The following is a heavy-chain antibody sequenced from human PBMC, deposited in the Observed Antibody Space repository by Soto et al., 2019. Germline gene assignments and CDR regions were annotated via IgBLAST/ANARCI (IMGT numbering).Heavy chain of an antibody. Sequence: SVKVSCKASGGTFSSYAISWVRQAPGQGLEWMGGIIPIFGTANYAQKFQGRVTITADESTSTAYMELSSLRSEDTAVYYCASSRVSTPNYFDYWGQGTLVTVSS. J-gene: IGHJ4*02. CDR1: GGTFSSYA. CDR3: ASSRVSTPNYFDY. CDR2: IIPIFGTA. V-gene: IGHV1-69*13.